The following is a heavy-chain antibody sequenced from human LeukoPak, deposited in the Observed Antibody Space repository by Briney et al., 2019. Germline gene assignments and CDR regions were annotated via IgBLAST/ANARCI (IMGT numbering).Heavy chain of an antibody. CDR1: GFTFSSYA. V-gene: IGHV3-30*14. Sequence: GGSLRLSCAASGFTFSSYAMHWARQAPGKGLEWVAVISYDGSNKYYADSVKGRFTISRDNSKNTVYLQMNSLRAEDTAVYYCARSHSDGRLDYWGQGTLVTVSS. D-gene: IGHD5-18*01. J-gene: IGHJ4*02. CDR3: ARSHSDGRLDY. CDR2: ISYDGSNK.